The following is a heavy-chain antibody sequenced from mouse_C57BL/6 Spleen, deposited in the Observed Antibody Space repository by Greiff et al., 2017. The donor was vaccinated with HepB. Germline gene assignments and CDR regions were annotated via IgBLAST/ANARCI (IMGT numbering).Heavy chain of an antibody. V-gene: IGHV5-17*01. CDR1: GFTFSDYG. J-gene: IGHJ3*01. CDR2: ISSGSSTI. Sequence: EVKLVESGGGLVKPGGSLKLSCAASGFTFSDYGMHWVRQAPEKGLEWVAYISSGSSTIYYADTVKGRFTISRDNAKNTLFLQMTSLRSEDTAMYYCAGSGLRPWFAYWGQGTLVTVSA. D-gene: IGHD2-4*01. CDR3: AGSGLRPWFAY.